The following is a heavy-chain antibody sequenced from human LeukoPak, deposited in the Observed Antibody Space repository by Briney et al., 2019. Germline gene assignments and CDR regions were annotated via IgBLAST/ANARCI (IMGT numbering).Heavy chain of an antibody. CDR3: AREIIAARGAFDI. CDR2: ANHRGNT. J-gene: IGHJ3*02. Sequence: KPSETRSLTCAVYGGSLSGYYWSWFRQSPGKGLEWIGEANHRGNTNYNPSLKSRVTISVDTSKNQFSLKLSSVTAADTAVYYCAREIIAARGAFDIWGQGTMVTVSS. D-gene: IGHD2/OR15-2a*01. V-gene: IGHV4-34*01. CDR1: GGSLSGYY.